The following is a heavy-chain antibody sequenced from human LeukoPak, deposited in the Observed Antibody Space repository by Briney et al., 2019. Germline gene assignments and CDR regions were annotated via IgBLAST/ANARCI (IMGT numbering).Heavy chain of an antibody. CDR2: ISSSSSYI. CDR1: GFTFSSYA. D-gene: IGHD2-2*01. Sequence: KPGGSLRLSCAASGFTFSSYAMHWVRQAPGKGLEWVSSISSSSSYIYYADSVKGRFTISRDNAKNSLYLQMNSLRAEDTAVYYCAKEDCSSTSCYADYYYYYMDVWGKGTTVTVSS. CDR3: AKEDCSSTSCYADYYYYYMDV. V-gene: IGHV3-21*04. J-gene: IGHJ6*03.